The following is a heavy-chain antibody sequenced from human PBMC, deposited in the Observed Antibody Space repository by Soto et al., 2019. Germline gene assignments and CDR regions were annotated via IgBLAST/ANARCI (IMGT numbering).Heavy chain of an antibody. V-gene: IGHV4-39*01. CDR2: IYYSGST. CDR3: RGAGQTWIDP. Sequence: QLQLQESGPGLVKPSETLSLTCTVSGGSISSSGYYWGWIRQHPGKGLEWIGSIYYSGSTYYNPSLTSPVDMSVNTSTSQFSLELGAVTAVYTAVYDCRGAGQTWIDPWGQGTLVTVSS. D-gene: IGHD6-19*01. J-gene: IGHJ5*02. CDR1: GGSISSSGYY.